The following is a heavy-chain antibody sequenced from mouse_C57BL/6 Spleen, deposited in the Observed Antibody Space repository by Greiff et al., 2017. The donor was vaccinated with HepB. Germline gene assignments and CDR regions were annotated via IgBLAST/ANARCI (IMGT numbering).Heavy chain of an antibody. J-gene: IGHJ1*03. V-gene: IGHV5-9-1*02. CDR2: ISSGGDYI. CDR3: TRDLITTVVGRGYFDV. CDR1: GFTFSSYA. D-gene: IGHD1-1*01. Sequence: EVKLVESGEGLVKPGGSLKLSCAASGFTFSSYAMSWVRQTPEKRLEWVAYISSGGDYIYYADTVKGRFTISRHNARNTLYLQMSSLKSEDTAMYYCTRDLITTVVGRGYFDVWGTGTTVTVSS.